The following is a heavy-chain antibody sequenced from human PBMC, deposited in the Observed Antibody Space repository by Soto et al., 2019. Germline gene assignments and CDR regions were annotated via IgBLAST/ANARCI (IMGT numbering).Heavy chain of an antibody. V-gene: IGHV3-23*01. D-gene: IGHD1-26*01. CDR2: VTDSGGKT. CDR1: GFTFTTYA. Sequence: EVQLLESGGGLVQPGGSLRLSCAASGFTFTTYAMSWVRQAPGKGLEWVSGVTDSGGKTYYADSVKGRFTISRDNSKNTLYLQMNSLRAEDTAVYYCAKGFIVAATTPEFDHWGQGTLVTVSS. CDR3: AKGFIVAATTPEFDH. J-gene: IGHJ4*02.